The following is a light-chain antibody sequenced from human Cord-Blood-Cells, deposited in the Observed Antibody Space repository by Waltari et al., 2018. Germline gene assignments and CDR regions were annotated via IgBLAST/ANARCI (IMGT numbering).Light chain of an antibody. J-gene: IGKJ1*01. CDR2: DAT. CDR3: QQSHSTRRT. Sequence: DIQLTQSPSSLSASVGARVTITCRASQSISSYLNRYQHKPGKAPKLVIYDATSVQSGVPSRFGGSGSDTHFTLTISTLQPEDFATYDCQQSHSTRRTCDQGTKVYI. V-gene: IGKV1-39*01. CDR1: QSISSY.